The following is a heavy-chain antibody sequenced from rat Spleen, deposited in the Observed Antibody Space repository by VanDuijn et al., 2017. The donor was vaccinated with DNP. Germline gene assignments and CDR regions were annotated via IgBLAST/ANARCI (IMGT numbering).Heavy chain of an antibody. CDR3: TRAGGNYPYWYFDF. J-gene: IGHJ1*01. Sequence: QVQLKESGPGPVQPSETLSLTCTVSGFSLTNYGVNWVRQPPGKGLECMGRMRYNGDTSYNSALKSRLSISKDTSKNQFFLKMNSLQADDTGTYYCTRAGGNYPYWYFDFWGPGTMVTVSS. CDR2: MRYNGDT. D-gene: IGHD1-4*01. CDR1: GFSLTNYG. V-gene: IGHV2-63*01.